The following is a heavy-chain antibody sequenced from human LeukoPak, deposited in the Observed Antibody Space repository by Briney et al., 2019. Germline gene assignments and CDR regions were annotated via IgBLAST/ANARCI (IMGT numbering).Heavy chain of an antibody. CDR2: ISSSSSHI. CDR1: GFTFSSYS. J-gene: IGHJ6*02. V-gene: IGHV3-21*01. Sequence: PGGSLRLSCAASGFTFSSYSMNWVRQAPGKGLEWVSSISSSSSHIYYADSVKGRFTISRDNAKNSLYLQMNSLRAEDTAVYYCARGQHRDYYYYGMDVWGQGTTVTVSS. D-gene: IGHD1-14*01. CDR3: ARGQHRDYYYYGMDV.